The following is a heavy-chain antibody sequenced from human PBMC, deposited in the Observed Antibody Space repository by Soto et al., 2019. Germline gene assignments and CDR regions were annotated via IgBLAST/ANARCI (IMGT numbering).Heavy chain of an antibody. CDR2: ISGSGGST. CDR3: ASQVWELPYNWFDP. J-gene: IGHJ5*02. Sequence: EVQLLESGGGLVQPGGSLSLSCAASGFTFNSYAMCWVRQAPGKGLEWVSAISGSGGSTYYADSVKGRFTISSDNSKDTLYLQMNSLSAEDTAVYYCASQVWELPYNWFDPWGHGTLVTVSS. CDR1: GFTFNSYA. V-gene: IGHV3-23*01. D-gene: IGHD1-26*01.